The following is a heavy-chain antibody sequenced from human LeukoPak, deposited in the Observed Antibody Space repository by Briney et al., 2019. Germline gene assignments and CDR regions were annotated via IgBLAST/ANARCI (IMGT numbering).Heavy chain of an antibody. CDR3: ARGRIAAGYYFDY. CDR1: GYSISSGYY. V-gene: IGHV4-38-2*02. CDR2: IYHSGST. J-gene: IGHJ4*02. D-gene: IGHD6-6*01. Sequence: KSSETLSLTCTVSGYSISSGYYWGWIRQPPGKGLEWIGSIYHSGSTYYNPSLNSRVTISVDTSKNQFSLKLSSVTAADTAVYYCARGRIAAGYYFDYWGQGTLVTVSS.